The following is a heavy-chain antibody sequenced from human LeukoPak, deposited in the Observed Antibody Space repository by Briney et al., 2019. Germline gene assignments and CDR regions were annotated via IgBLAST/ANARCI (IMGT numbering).Heavy chain of an antibody. J-gene: IGHJ4*02. D-gene: IGHD2-2*01. Sequence: PGRSLRLSCAASGFTFSSYGMHWVRQAPGKGLEWVAVISYDGSNKYYADSVKGRFTISRDNSKNTLYLQMNSLRAEDTAVYYCAESASDKGCSSTSCEEYWGQGTLVTVSS. CDR2: ISYDGSNK. CDR1: GFTFSSYG. V-gene: IGHV3-30*18. CDR3: AESASDKGCSSTSCEEY.